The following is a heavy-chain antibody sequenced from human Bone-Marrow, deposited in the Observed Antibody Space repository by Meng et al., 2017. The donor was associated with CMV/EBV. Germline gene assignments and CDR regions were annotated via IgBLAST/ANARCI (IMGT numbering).Heavy chain of an antibody. V-gene: IGHV4-34*01. J-gene: IGHJ3*02. CDR2: INHSGST. CDR3: ARDGGGYQVLLGAFDI. D-gene: IGHD2-2*01. Sequence: SETLSLTCAVYGGSFSGYYWSWIRQPPGKGLEWIGEINHSGSTNYNPSLKSRVTISVDTSKNQFSLKLSSVTAADTAVYYCARDGGGYQVLLGAFDIWGQGTTVTVSS. CDR1: GGSFSGYY.